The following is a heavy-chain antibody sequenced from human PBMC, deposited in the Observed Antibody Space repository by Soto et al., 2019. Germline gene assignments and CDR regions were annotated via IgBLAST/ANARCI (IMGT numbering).Heavy chain of an antibody. D-gene: IGHD3-22*01. V-gene: IGHV4-39*01. CDR3: ARLDYYDSSGWSDY. J-gene: IGHJ4*02. Sequence: SETLSLTCTVYGGSISSSSYYWGWIRQPPGKGLEWIGSIYYSGSTYYNPSLKSRVTISVDTSKNQFSLKLSSVTASDTAVYYCARLDYYDSSGWSDYWGQGTLVTVS. CDR2: IYYSGST. CDR1: GGSISSSSYY.